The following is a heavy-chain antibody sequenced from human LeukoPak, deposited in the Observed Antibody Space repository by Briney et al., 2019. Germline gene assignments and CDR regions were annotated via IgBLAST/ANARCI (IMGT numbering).Heavy chain of an antibody. D-gene: IGHD3-22*01. Sequence: SQTLSLTCTVSGGSISSGDYYWSWIRQPPGKGLEWIGYIYYSGSTYYNPSLKSRVTISVDTSKNQFSLKLSSVTAADTAVYYCAREKSRGGPYDSSGYSNALDIWGQGTMVTVSS. V-gene: IGHV4-30-4*01. CDR3: AREKSRGGPYDSSGYSNALDI. CDR1: GGSISSGDYY. CDR2: IYYSGST. J-gene: IGHJ3*02.